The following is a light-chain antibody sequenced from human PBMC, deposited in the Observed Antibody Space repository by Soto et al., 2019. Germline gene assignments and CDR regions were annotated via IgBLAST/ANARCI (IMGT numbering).Light chain of an antibody. Sequence: EIVMTQSPATLSVSPGERATLSCRASQSVSSNLAWYQQKPGQAPRLLIYGASTRATGIPVRFSGRGSGTEFTHTISSLQSEDFAVYYCQQYNNWPGTFGQGTKVEIK. CDR2: GAS. J-gene: IGKJ1*01. CDR1: QSVSSN. CDR3: QQYNNWPGT. V-gene: IGKV3-15*01.